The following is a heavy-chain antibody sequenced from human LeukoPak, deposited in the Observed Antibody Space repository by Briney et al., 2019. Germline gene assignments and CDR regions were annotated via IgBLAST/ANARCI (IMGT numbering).Heavy chain of an antibody. J-gene: IGHJ5*02. CDR3: ARDRDWNYWFDP. V-gene: IGHV4-4*07. CDR2: IYSTGIT. D-gene: IGHD1-7*01. CDR1: GGSIKSYY. Sequence: PSETLSLTCTVSGGSIKSYYWNWIRQPAGKGLEWIGRIYSTGITNYNPSLKSRVTMSVDSSKNQFSLKLRSVTAADTAVYHCARDRDWNYWFDPWGRGIPVLVSS.